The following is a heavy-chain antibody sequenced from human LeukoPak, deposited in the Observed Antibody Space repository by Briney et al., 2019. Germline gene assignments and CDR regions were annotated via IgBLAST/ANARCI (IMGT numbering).Heavy chain of an antibody. V-gene: IGHV3-23*01. CDR2: ISGSGSYT. CDR1: GFTFSSYA. Sequence: PGGSLRLSCAASGFTFSSYAMSWVRQAPGKGLEWVSTISGSGSYTYYADSVKGRFTISRDNSKNTLYLQMNSLRAEDTAVYYCAKNPTIAVAGDDAFDIWGQGTMVTVSS. D-gene: IGHD6-19*01. J-gene: IGHJ3*02. CDR3: AKNPTIAVAGDDAFDI.